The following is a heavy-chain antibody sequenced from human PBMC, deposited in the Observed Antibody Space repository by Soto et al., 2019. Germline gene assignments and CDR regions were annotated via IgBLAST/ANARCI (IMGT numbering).Heavy chain of an antibody. V-gene: IGHV5-10-1*01. CDR2: IDPSDSYT. D-gene: IGHD3-22*01. J-gene: IGHJ4*02. CDR1: GYSFTSYW. Sequence: GESLKISCNGSGYSFTSYWISLVRQMPGKGLEWMGRIDPSDSYTNYSPSFQGHVTISADKSISTAYLQWSSLKASDTAMYYCARQGYRYYYDSSGYSFDYWGQGTLVTVSS. CDR3: ARQGYRYYYDSSGYSFDY.